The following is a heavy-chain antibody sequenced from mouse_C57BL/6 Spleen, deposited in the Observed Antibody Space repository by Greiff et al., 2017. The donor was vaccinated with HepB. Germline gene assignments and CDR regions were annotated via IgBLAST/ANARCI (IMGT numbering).Heavy chain of an antibody. V-gene: IGHV14-4*01. CDR2: IDPENGDT. CDR1: GFNIKDDY. D-gene: IGHD1-1*01. J-gene: IGHJ3*01. Sequence: VQLQQSGAELVRPGASVKLSCTASGFNIKDDYMHWVKQRPEQGLEWIGWIDPENGDTEYASKFQGKATITADTSSNTAYLQLSSLTSEDTAVYYCTTGSSFCAYWGQGTLVTVSA. CDR3: TTGSSFCAY.